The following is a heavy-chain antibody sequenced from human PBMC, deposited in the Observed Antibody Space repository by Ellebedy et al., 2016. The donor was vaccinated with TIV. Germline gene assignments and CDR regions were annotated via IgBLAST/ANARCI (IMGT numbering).Heavy chain of an antibody. J-gene: IGHJ3*02. CDR2: IGYDGSKK. CDR3: AKRAQISTHGLDI. Sequence: PGGSLRLSFAPSGFTFGSYGIHWVRRAPGKGLEWVAAIGYDGSKKTYADSVKGRITISRENSKKTVDLQMNSVRAEDTAVYYCAKRAQISTHGLDIWGQGTMVTVSS. V-gene: IGHV3-30*02. D-gene: IGHD2-2*01. CDR1: GFTFGSYG.